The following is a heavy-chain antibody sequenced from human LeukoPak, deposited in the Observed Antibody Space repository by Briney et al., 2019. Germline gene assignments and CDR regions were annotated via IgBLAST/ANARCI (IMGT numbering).Heavy chain of an antibody. V-gene: IGHV3-21*01. CDR2: ITTSATYI. CDR3: ARVRGYSGYADYFYYMDV. Sequence: GGSLRLSCAASGFTFSTYGTHWVRQAPGKAMEWVSSITTSATYIFYADSVKGRFTISRDNAKKSLYLQMNSLRAEDTAVYYCARVRGYSGYADYFYYMDVWGKGTTVTISS. D-gene: IGHD5-12*01. CDR1: GFTFSTYG. J-gene: IGHJ6*03.